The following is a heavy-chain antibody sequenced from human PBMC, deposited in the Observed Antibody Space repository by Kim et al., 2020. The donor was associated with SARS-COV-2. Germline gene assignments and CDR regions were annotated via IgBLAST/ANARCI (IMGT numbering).Heavy chain of an antibody. D-gene: IGHD1-26*01. V-gene: IGHV4-59*01. J-gene: IGHJ4*02. Sequence: NPPLKSRVTISVDTSKNQFSLKLSSVTAADTAVYYCARVGVVGATPYFDYWGQGTLVTVSS. CDR3: ARVGVVGATPYFDY.